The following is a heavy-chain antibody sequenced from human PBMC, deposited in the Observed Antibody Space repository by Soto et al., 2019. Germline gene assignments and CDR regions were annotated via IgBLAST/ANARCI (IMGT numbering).Heavy chain of an antibody. CDR1: GFTFSSYS. J-gene: IGHJ4*02. V-gene: IGHV3-30-3*01. Sequence: VGSLRLSCAAFGFTFSSYSMHWVRQAPGKGLEWVAVISYDGSNKYYADSEKGRFTISRDNSKNTLYLQMNSLTPEDTAVYYCARVYSSLDYGVDYWGQGTLVTVSS. CDR2: ISYDGSNK. D-gene: IGHD6-6*01. CDR3: ARVYSSLDYGVDY.